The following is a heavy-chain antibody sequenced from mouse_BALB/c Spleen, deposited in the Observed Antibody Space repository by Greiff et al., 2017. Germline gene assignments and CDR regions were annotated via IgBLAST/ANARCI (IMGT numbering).Heavy chain of an antibody. V-gene: IGHV1-63*02. Sequence: VQLQQSGAELVRPGTSVKISCKASGYTFTNYWLGWVKQRPGHGLEWIGDIYPGGGYTNYNEKFKGKATLTADTSSSTAYMQLSSLTSEDSAVYFCARDNDGYYFFAYWGQGTLVTVSA. CDR2: IYPGGGYT. CDR1: GYTFTNYW. J-gene: IGHJ3*01. D-gene: IGHD2-3*01. CDR3: ARDNDGYYFFAY.